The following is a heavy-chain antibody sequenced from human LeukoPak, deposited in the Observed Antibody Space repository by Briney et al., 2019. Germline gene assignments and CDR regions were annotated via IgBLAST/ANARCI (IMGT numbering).Heavy chain of an antibody. V-gene: IGHV3-23*01. CDR3: AKLIGDYGGNSGY. CDR1: GFTFSTHA. Sequence: GGSLRLSCVVSGFTFSTHAMSWVRQVPGKGLEWASSISGSGGSTYYADSVKGRFTISRDNSKNTLYLQMNSLRVEDTAVYNCAKLIGDYGGNSGYWGQGTLVTVSS. J-gene: IGHJ4*02. CDR2: ISGSGGST. D-gene: IGHD4-23*01.